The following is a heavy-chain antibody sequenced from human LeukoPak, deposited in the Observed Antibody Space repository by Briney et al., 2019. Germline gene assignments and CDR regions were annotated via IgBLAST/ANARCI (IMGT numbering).Heavy chain of an antibody. D-gene: IGHD2-2*02. V-gene: IGHV3-23*01. CDR1: GFTFSSYA. CDR2: ISGGGGST. Sequence: PGGSLRLSCAASGFTFSSYAMSWVRQAPGKGLEWVSAISGGGGSTYYADSVKGRFTISRDNSKNTLYLQMNSLRAEDTAVYYCAKDHIRGPSYFDYWGQGTLVTVSS. CDR3: AKDHIRGPSYFDY. J-gene: IGHJ4*02.